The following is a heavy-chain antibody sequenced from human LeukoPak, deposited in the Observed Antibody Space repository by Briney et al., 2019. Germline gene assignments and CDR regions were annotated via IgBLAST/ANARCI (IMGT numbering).Heavy chain of an antibody. CDR1: GGSISSSSYY. J-gene: IGHJ4*02. CDR3: ARATSTYYDSRGYVYLFDY. D-gene: IGHD3-22*01. CDR2: MYYSGTT. Sequence: PSETLSLTCTVSGGSISSSSYYWGWIRQPPGKGLEWVGSMYYSGTTYYNPSLKSRVIMSVDTSRNQFSLKLSSVTAADTAVYYCARATSTYYDSRGYVYLFDYWGQGALVTVSS. V-gene: IGHV4-39*07.